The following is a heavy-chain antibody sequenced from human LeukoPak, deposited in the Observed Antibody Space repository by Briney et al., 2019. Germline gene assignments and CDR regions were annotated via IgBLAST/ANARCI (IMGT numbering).Heavy chain of an antibody. CDR1: GGSISSSNW. D-gene: IGHD2-15*01. V-gene: IGHV4-4*02. Sequence: SGTLSLTCAVSGGSISSSNWWSWVRQPPGKGLEWIGEIYHSGSTNYNPSLKSRVTISVDKSKNQFSLKLRSVIVADTAVYYCATSHPLSGGSYVFDYWGQGTLVTVSS. CDR3: ATSHPLSGGSYVFDY. CDR2: IYHSGST. J-gene: IGHJ4*02.